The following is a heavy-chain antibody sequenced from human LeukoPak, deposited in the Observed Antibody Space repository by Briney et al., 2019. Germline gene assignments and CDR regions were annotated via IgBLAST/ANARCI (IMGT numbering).Heavy chain of an antibody. J-gene: IGHJ4*02. V-gene: IGHV4-59*01. CDR3: ARTKLYCSGGSCYSSLDY. D-gene: IGHD2-15*01. Sequence: SETLSLTCTVSGGSINNYYWSWIRQPPGKGLEWIGYISYIGSTIYSPSLKSRVTISVDTSKNQFSLKLTSVTAADTAVYYCARTKLYCSGGSCYSSLDYWGQGTLVTVSS. CDR2: ISYIGST. CDR1: GGSINNYY.